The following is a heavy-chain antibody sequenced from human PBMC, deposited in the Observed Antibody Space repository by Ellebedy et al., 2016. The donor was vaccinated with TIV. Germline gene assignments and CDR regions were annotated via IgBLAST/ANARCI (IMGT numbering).Heavy chain of an antibody. J-gene: IGHJ4*02. V-gene: IGHV3-7*01. CDR1: GFTFSTYW. Sequence: GESLKISXAASGFTFSTYWMSWVRQAPGKGREWVTNIKQDGSEKHYVDSVKGRFTISRDNAKSSLYLQMNSLRLEDTALYYCSSHVDTSMTHWGQGTLVTVSS. D-gene: IGHD5-18*01. CDR2: IKQDGSEK. CDR3: SSHVDTSMTH.